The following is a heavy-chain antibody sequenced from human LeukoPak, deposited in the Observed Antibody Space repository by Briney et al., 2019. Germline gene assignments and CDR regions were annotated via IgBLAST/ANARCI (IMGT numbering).Heavy chain of an antibody. D-gene: IGHD3-16*01. V-gene: IGHV4-39*01. CDR2: VFSSGST. Sequence: SETLSLTCTVSGGSISSSRYYWGWVRQPPGKGLEWIGSVFSSGSTYYNPSLKSPVTISVDTSKNQFSLKLSSVTAADTAVYYCARLPWGAYSSFDPWGQGTLVTVSS. CDR1: GGSISSSRYY. CDR3: ARLPWGAYSSFDP. J-gene: IGHJ5*02.